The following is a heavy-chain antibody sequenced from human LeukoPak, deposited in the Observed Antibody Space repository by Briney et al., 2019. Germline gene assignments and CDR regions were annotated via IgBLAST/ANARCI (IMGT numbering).Heavy chain of an antibody. J-gene: IGHJ4*02. D-gene: IGHD5-12*01. CDR3: AKDHGGYDWIYYLDY. CDR2: ISGSGGST. Sequence: GGSLRLSCAASGFTFSSYAMSWVRQAPGKGLEWVSAISGSGGSTYYADSVKGRFTISRDNSKNTLYLQMNSLRAEDTAVYYCAKDHGGYDWIYYLDYWGQGTLVTVSS. CDR1: GFTFSSYA. V-gene: IGHV3-23*01.